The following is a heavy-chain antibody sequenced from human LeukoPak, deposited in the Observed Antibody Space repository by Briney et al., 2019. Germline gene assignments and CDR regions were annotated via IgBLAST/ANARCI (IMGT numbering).Heavy chain of an antibody. V-gene: IGHV1-46*01. Sequence: ASVKVSCKASGYTFTSYYMHWVRQAPGQGLEWMGIINPSGGSTSYAQKFQGRVTMTRDTSTSTVYMELSSLRSEDTAVYYCARARYCSITSCHVPDWFDPWGQGTLVTVSS. CDR1: GYTFTSYY. CDR3: ARARYCSITSCHVPDWFDP. J-gene: IGHJ5*02. D-gene: IGHD2-2*01. CDR2: INPSGGST.